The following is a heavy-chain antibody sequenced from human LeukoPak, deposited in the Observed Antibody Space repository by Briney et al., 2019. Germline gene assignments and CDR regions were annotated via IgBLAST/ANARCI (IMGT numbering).Heavy chain of an antibody. CDR2: IYYSGST. CDR3: ARDIRMVGATLYFDY. Sequence: SGTLSLTCTVSGGSISSYYWSWIRQPPGKGLEWIGYIYYSGSTNYNPSLKSRVTISVDTSKNQFSLKLSSVTAADTAVYYCARDIRMVGATLYFDYWGQGLLVTVSS. V-gene: IGHV4-59*01. J-gene: IGHJ4*02. D-gene: IGHD1-26*01. CDR1: GGSISSYY.